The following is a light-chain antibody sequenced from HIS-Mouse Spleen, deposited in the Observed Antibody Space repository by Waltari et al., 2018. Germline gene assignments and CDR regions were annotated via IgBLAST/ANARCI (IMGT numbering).Light chain of an antibody. J-gene: IGLJ2*01. V-gene: IGLV3-10*01. CDR2: EDS. CDR3: YSTDSSGNHRV. Sequence: SYALTQPPSVSVSPGHTARITCCGDALPKQYHYWYQQKSGQAPVLVIYEDSKRPSGIPERFSGSSSGTMATLTISGAQVEDEADYYCYSTDSSGNHRVFGGGTKLTVL. CDR1: ALPKQY.